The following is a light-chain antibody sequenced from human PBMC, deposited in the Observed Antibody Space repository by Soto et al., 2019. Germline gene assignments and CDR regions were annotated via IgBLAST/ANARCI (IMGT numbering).Light chain of an antibody. CDR1: RSNIGAGHD. V-gene: IGLV1-40*01. Sequence: QSVLTQPPSVSGAPGQRVTISCTGSRSNIGAGHDVHWYQQLPGTAPKLLIYGNSNRPSGVPDRFSGSKSGTSASLAITGLQAEDEADYYCQSYDSSLSAVVFGGGTKLTVL. CDR2: GNS. CDR3: QSYDSSLSAVV. J-gene: IGLJ2*01.